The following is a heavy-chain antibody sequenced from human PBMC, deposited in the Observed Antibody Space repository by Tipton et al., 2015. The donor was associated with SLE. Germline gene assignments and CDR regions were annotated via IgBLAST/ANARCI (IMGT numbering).Heavy chain of an antibody. Sequence: TLSLTCAVSGYSISSGYYWGWIRQPPGKGLEWIWSIYHSGSTYYNPSLKSRVTISVDTSMDQFSLKLSSVTAADTAVYYCARHWGVVPAAAALDYWGQGTLVTVSS. V-gene: IGHV4-38-2*01. J-gene: IGHJ4*02. CDR1: GYSISSGYY. D-gene: IGHD2-2*01. CDR3: ARHWGVVPAAAALDY. CDR2: IYHSGST.